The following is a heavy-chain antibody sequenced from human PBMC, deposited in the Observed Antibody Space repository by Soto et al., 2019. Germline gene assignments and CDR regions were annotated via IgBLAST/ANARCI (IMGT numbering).Heavy chain of an antibody. Sequence: GGSLRLSCAASGFTFSSYGMHWVRQAPGKGLEWVAVISYDGSNKYYADSVKGRFTISRDNSKNTLYLQMNSLRAEDTAVYYCAKDHSSDIVATIFYYYYMDVWGKGTTVTVSS. CDR2: ISYDGSNK. D-gene: IGHD5-12*01. CDR1: GFTFSSYG. V-gene: IGHV3-30*18. J-gene: IGHJ6*03. CDR3: AKDHSSDIVATIFYYYYMDV.